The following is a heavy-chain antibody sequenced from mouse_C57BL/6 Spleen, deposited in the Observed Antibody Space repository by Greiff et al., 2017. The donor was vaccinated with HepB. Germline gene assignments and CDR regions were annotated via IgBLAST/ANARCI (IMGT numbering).Heavy chain of an antibody. D-gene: IGHD1-1*01. Sequence: VKLVESGPGLVAPSQSLSITCTVSGFSLTSYAISWVRQPPGKGLEWLGVIWTGGGTNYNSALKSRLSISKDNSKSQVFLKMNSLQTDDTARYYCARYYYGSSYYYAMDYWGQGTSVTVSS. J-gene: IGHJ4*01. CDR3: ARYYYGSSYYYAMDY. CDR1: GFSLTSYA. V-gene: IGHV2-9-1*01. CDR2: IWTGGGT.